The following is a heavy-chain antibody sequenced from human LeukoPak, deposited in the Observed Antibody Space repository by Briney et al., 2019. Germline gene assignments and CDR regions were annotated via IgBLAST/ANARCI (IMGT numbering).Heavy chain of an antibody. CDR3: ATSGYAHYYYGMDV. V-gene: IGHV1-2*04. CDR2: INPNSGGT. CDR1: GYTFTGYY. J-gene: IGHJ6*02. Sequence: ASVKVSCKTSGYTFTGYYMFWVRQAPGQGLEWMGWINPNSGGTNYAQKFQGWVTMTRDTSISTAYMELSRLRSDDTAVYYCATSGYAHYYYGMDVWAKGPRSPSP. D-gene: IGHD5-12*01.